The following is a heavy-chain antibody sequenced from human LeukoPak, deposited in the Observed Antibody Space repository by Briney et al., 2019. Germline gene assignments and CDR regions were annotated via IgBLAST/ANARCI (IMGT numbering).Heavy chain of an antibody. CDR2: ISGYNGNT. D-gene: IGHD6-13*01. Sequence: ASVKVSCKASGYSFSGYGINWVRQAPGQGLEWMGWISGYNGNTDYAQKFQGRVTMTTDTSTSTAYMELGSLRSDDTAVYYCARVRNWQQLAPVDYWGQGTLVTVSS. CDR1: GYSFSGYG. V-gene: IGHV1-18*01. J-gene: IGHJ4*02. CDR3: ARVRNWQQLAPVDY.